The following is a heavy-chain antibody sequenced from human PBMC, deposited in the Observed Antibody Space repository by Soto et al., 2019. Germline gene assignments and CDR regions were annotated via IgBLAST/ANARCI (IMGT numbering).Heavy chain of an antibody. D-gene: IGHD2-15*01. Sequence: QVQLQESGPGLVKPSETLSLTCTVSGGSISSYYWSWIRQPPGKGLEWIGEIYYRGRTKYNPSLKSRVTISVDTSKNPFSLKLSSVTAADTAVYYCARRWGSAADYWGQGTLVTVSS. J-gene: IGHJ4*02. CDR2: IYYRGRT. V-gene: IGHV4-59*08. CDR1: GGSISSYY. CDR3: ARRWGSAADY.